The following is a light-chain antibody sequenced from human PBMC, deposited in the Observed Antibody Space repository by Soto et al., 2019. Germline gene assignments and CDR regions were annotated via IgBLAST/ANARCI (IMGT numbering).Light chain of an antibody. J-gene: IGKJ3*01. CDR3: QQRSNWPRIFT. CDR1: QSISQS. CDR2: DAS. V-gene: IGKV3D-20*02. Sequence: EVVLTQSPGTLSLSPGERATLSCRASQSISQSLAWYQQRPGQSPRLLIYDASRRATGIPDRFTGSGFGTDFTLTISRLAPEDLAVYYCQQRSNWPRIFTFGPGTKVDIK.